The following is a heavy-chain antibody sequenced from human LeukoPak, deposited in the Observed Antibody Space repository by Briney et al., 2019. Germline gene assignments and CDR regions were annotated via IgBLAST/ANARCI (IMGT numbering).Heavy chain of an antibody. V-gene: IGHV1-3*01. D-gene: IGHD6-13*01. CDR3: ARDSSSWTFQH. Sequence: ASVKVSCKASGYTFTSYVMHWVRQAPGQRLEWMGWINAGNGNTKYSQKFQGRVTITRDTSASTAYMELSSLRSEDTAVYYCARDSSSWTFQHWGQGTLVTVSS. CDR2: INAGNGNT. CDR1: GYTFTSYV. J-gene: IGHJ1*01.